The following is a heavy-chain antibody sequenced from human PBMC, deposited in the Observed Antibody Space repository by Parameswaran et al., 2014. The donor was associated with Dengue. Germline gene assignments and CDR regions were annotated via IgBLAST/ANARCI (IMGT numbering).Heavy chain of an antibody. J-gene: IGHJ6*03. CDR3: ARGDNPYYDFWSGYYMPYMDV. D-gene: IGHD3-3*01. V-gene: IGHV4-59*01. CDR2: IYYSGST. Sequence: VRQAPGKGLEWIGYIYYSGSTNYNPSLKSRVTISVDTSKNQFSLKLSSVTAADTAVYYCARGDNPYYDFWSGYYMPYMDVWGKGTTVTVSS.